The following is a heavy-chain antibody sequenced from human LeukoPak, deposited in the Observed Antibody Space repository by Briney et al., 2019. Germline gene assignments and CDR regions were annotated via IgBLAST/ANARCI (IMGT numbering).Heavy chain of an antibody. CDR2: FDPEDGET. Sequence: GASVKVSCKVSGYTLTELSMHWVRQAPGKGLEWMGGFDPEDGETIYAQKFQGRVTMTEDTSIDTAYMELSNLRSEDTAVYYCATPGKTYYYDSSGYYPFDYWGQGTLVTVSS. CDR3: ATPGKTYYYDSSGYYPFDY. J-gene: IGHJ4*02. D-gene: IGHD3-22*01. V-gene: IGHV1-24*01. CDR1: GYTLTELS.